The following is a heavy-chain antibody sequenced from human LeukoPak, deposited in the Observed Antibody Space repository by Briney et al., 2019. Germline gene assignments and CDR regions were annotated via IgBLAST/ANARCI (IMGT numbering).Heavy chain of an antibody. CDR3: ARGYSGSYFDY. D-gene: IGHD1-26*01. V-gene: IGHV4-34*01. Sequence: GSLRLSCAASGFTFNSYAMIWVRQPPGKGLEWIGEINHSGSTNYNPSLKSRVTISVDTSKNQFSLKLSSVTAADTAVYYCARGYSGSYFDYWGQGTLVTVSS. J-gene: IGHJ4*02. CDR1: GFTFNSYA. CDR2: INHSGST.